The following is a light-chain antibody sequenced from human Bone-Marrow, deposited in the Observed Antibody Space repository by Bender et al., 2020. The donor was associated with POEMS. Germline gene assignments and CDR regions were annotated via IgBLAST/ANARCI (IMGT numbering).Light chain of an antibody. CDR2: QDS. CDR1: RLGDRY. Sequence: SYGLTQPPSLSVSPGQTASITCSGDRLGDRYACWYQQKPGQSPVLVIYQDSKRPSGIPERFSGSNSGNTATLTISGTQAMDEADYYCQAWDSGTAGVFGGGTKLTVL. V-gene: IGLV3-1*01. CDR3: QAWDSGTAGV. J-gene: IGLJ2*01.